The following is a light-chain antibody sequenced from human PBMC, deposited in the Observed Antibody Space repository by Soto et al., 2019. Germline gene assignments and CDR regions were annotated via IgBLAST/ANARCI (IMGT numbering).Light chain of an antibody. J-gene: IGKJ1*01. CDR2: DAS. CDR1: QSISSW. V-gene: IGKV1-5*01. Sequence: DSLMTQSPCSLSASIGDRVTITCRASQSISSWLAWYQQKPGKAPKLLIYDASSLESGVPSRFSGSGSGTEFTLTISSLQPDDFATYYCQQYNSYPWTFGQGTKVDI. CDR3: QQYNSYPWT.